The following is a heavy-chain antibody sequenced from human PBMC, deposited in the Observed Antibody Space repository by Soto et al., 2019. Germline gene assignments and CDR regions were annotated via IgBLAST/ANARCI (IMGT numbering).Heavy chain of an antibody. Sequence: GGSLRLSCAASGFTFSNFSMGWVRQAPGKGLEWVATISPDGSETQYVDSVKGRFTISRDNSKNTLYLQMSRLTAEDSALYYCSRSLGPWGQGTRVIGSA. J-gene: IGHJ5*02. CDR2: ISPDGSET. D-gene: IGHD3-16*01. CDR1: GFTFSNFS. CDR3: SRSLGP. V-gene: IGHV3-7*01.